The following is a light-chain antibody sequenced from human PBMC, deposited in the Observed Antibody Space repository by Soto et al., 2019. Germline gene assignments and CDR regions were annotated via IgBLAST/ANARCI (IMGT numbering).Light chain of an antibody. CDR3: RSYAGSNNVV. CDR1: GSDVAGYNY. CDR2: EVS. V-gene: IGLV2-8*01. Sequence: QSALTQPPSASGSPQQSVTISCTGTGSDVAGYNYVSWYQQHPGKAPKLMIYEVSKRPSGVPERFSGSKSGNTASRTVSGLQAEDEADYYCRSYAGSNNVVFGGGTKVTVL. J-gene: IGLJ2*01.